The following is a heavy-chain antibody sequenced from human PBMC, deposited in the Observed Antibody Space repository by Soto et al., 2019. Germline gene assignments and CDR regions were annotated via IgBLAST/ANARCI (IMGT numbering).Heavy chain of an antibody. CDR2: ISWNSGSI. D-gene: IGHD6-19*01. V-gene: IGHV3-9*01. CDR1: GFTFDDYA. CDR3: AKDRGIAVAAQGGNCYYCGMDV. Sequence: EVQLVESGGGLVQPGRSLRLSCAASGFTFDDYAMHWVRQAPGKGLEWVSGISWNSGSIGYADSVKGRFTISRDNAKNSLYLQMNSLRAEDTALYYCAKDRGIAVAAQGGNCYYCGMDVWGQGTTVTVSS. J-gene: IGHJ6*02.